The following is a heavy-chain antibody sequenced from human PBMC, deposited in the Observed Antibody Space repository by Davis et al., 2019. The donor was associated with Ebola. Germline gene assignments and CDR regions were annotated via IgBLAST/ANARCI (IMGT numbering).Heavy chain of an antibody. V-gene: IGHV1-46*01. CDR2: FNPSDVIT. D-gene: IGHD2/OR15-2a*01. J-gene: IGHJ4*02. CDR3: STVIANIDY. Sequence: ASVKVSCKASGFPLSSHHMHWVRQAPGQGLEWLGVFNPSDVITSDAQRFQGRVTLTRDTSTSTVYMELSSLRSDDTAVYYCSTVIANIDYWGQGTPVTVSS. CDR1: GFPLSSHH.